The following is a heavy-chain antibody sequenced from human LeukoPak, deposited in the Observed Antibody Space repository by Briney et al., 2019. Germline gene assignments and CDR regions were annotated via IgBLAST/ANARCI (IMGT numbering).Heavy chain of an antibody. D-gene: IGHD5-18*01. J-gene: IGHJ4*02. CDR3: ARSATDGYSYGYEDY. Sequence: ASVKVSCKASGYTFTSYAISWVRQAPGQGLEWMGRIIPILGIANYAQKFQGRVTITADKSTSTAYMELSSLRSEDTAVYYCARSATDGYSYGYEDYWGQGTLVTVSS. V-gene: IGHV1-69*04. CDR1: GYTFTSYA. CDR2: IIPILGIA.